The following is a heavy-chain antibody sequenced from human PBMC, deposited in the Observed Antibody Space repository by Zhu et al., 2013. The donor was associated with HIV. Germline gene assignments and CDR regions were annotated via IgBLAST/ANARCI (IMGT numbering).Heavy chain of an antibody. D-gene: IGHD3-10*01. V-gene: IGHV4-30-4*01. J-gene: IGHJ4*02. CDR2: IYYSGSA. CDR1: GGSISSSGSY. Sequence: QVQLQESGPGLVKPSQTLSLTCTVSGGSISSSGSYWTWIRQPPGKGLEWIGYIYYSGSAYYNPSLKSRVALSVDTSKNQFSLKLSSVTAADTAMYYCARYYFASGTYSTNDYWGQGTLVTVSS. CDR3: ARYYFASGTYSTNDY.